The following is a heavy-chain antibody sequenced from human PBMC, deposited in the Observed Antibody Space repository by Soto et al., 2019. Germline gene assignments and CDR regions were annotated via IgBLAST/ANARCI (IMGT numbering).Heavy chain of an antibody. CDR3: VRDFVAATGFFEY. Sequence: PGGSLRLSCAASGFSFSTYSMNWVRQAPGKGLEWVSSISSSSSTDVFYADSVKGRFTISRDNAKNSLYLQMNSLRAEDTAVYYCVRDFVAATGFFEYWGRGTLVTVSS. D-gene: IGHD6-19*01. J-gene: IGHJ4*02. CDR2: ISSSSSTDV. V-gene: IGHV3-21*01. CDR1: GFSFSTYS.